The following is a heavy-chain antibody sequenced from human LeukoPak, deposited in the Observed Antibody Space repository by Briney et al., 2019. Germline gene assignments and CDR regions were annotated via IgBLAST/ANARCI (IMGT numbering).Heavy chain of an antibody. CDR2: INPSGGST. CDR1: GYTFTSYD. V-gene: IGHV1-46*01. Sequence: ASVKVSCKASGYTFTSYDINWVRQPTGQGLEWMGIINPSGGSTSYAQKFQGRVTMTRDTSTTTVYIELSSLRSEDTAVYYCARGNAYINDYWGQGTLVTVSS. J-gene: IGHJ4*02. CDR3: ARGNAYINDY. D-gene: IGHD2-21*01.